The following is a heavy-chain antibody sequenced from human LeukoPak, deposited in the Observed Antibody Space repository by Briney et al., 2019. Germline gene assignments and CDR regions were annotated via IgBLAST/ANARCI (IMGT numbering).Heavy chain of an antibody. CDR3: ARGWELLYWYGMDV. Sequence: GRSLRLSCAASGFTFSSQAMHWVRQAPGKGLEWVAVIWYDGSNKYYADSVKGRFTISRDNSKNTLYLQMNSLRAEDTAVYYCARGWELLYWYGMDVWGQGTTVTVSS. J-gene: IGHJ6*02. CDR2: IWYDGSNK. D-gene: IGHD1-26*01. V-gene: IGHV3-33*08. CDR1: GFTFSSQA.